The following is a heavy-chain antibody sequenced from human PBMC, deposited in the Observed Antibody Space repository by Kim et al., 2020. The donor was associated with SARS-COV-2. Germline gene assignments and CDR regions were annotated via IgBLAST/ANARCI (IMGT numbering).Heavy chain of an antibody. CDR3: ARDDPDYGDYPPDYYGMDV. J-gene: IGHJ6*02. D-gene: IGHD4-17*01. Sequence: GGSLRLSCAASGFTFSSYSMNWVRQAPGKGLEWVSSISSSSSYIYYADSVKGRFTISRDNAKNSLYVQMNSLRAEDTAVYYCARDDPDYGDYPPDYYGMDVRGQGTTVTVSS. CDR2: ISSSSSYI. CDR1: GFTFSSYS. V-gene: IGHV3-21*01.